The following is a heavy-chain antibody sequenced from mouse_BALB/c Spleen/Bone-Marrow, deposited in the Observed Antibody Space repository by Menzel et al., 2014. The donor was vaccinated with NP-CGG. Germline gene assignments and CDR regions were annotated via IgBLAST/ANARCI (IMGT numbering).Heavy chain of an antibody. CDR3: TRGLRAWFAY. J-gene: IGHJ3*01. V-gene: IGHV1S81*02. D-gene: IGHD3-1*01. CDR2: INPSNGGT. CDR1: CYTFPIYY. Sequence: VQLHQSGAELVKPGASFPFSFPSSCYTFPIYYISCVQQLPGPCLYCIWGINPSNGGTNFNEKFKSKATLTVDKSSSTAYTQLSILTSEDSAVYYCTRGLRAWFAYWGQGTLGTFSA.